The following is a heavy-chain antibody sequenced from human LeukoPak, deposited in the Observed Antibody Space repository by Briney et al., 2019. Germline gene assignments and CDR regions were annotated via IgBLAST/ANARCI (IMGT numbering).Heavy chain of an antibody. Sequence: ASVKVSCKASGGTFSSYAISWVRQAPGQRLEWMGGIIPIFGTANYAQKFQGRVTITADESTSTAYMELSSLRSEDTAVYYCARVARGGVAAHYFDYWGQGTLVTVSS. CDR2: IIPIFGTA. CDR1: GGTFSSYA. V-gene: IGHV1-69*13. CDR3: ARVARGGVAAHYFDY. D-gene: IGHD6-19*01. J-gene: IGHJ4*02.